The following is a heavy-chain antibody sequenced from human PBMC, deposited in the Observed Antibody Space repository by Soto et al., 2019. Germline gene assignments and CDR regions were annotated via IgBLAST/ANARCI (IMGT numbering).Heavy chain of an antibody. D-gene: IGHD3-10*01. CDR3: AHREFDGVRGGIRWCDP. V-gene: IGHV2-5*02. CDR2: IYWDDDK. CDR1: GLSLSTSGVG. Sequence: QITLRESGPTLVNPTQTLTLTCTFSGLSLSTSGVGVGWFRQPPGRALEWLALIYWDDDKRYSPSLKSRLTITKDTAKNPVVLRLTNMDPVDTATYYGAHREFDGVRGGIRWCDPGGQGTLVTVSS. J-gene: IGHJ5*02.